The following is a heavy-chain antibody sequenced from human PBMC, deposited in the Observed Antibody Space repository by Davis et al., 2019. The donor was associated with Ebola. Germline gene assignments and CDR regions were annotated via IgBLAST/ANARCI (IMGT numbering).Heavy chain of an antibody. CDR1: GGSISSYY. J-gene: IGHJ4*02. CDR2: IYYSGST. CDR3: ARGRYYDSTLPGLEFDY. V-gene: IGHV4-59*01. D-gene: IGHD3-22*01. Sequence: PSETLSLTCTVSGGSISSYYWSWIRQPPGKGLEWIGYIYYSGSTNYNPSLKSRVTISVDTSKNQFSLKLSSVTAADTAVYYCARGRYYDSTLPGLEFDYWGQGTLVTVSS.